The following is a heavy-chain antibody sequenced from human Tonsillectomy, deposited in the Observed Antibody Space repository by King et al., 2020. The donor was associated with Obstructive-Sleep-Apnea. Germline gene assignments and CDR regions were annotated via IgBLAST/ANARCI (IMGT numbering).Heavy chain of an antibody. CDR2: INPNSGDT. J-gene: IGHJ4*02. V-gene: IGHV1-2*04. CDR3: ARESLLDYGDYLDY. Sequence: VQLVESGAEVKKPGASVKVSCKASGYTFTGYYMHWVRQAPGQGLEWMGWINPNSGDTNYAQKFQGWGTMTRDTSISTAYMELRRLRSDDTAVYYCARESLLDYGDYLDYWGQGTLLTVSS. CDR1: GYTFTGYY. D-gene: IGHD4-17*01.